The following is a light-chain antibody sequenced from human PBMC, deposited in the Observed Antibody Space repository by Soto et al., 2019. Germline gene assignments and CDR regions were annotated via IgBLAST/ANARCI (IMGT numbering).Light chain of an antibody. CDR1: QSLSNN. Sequence: EIVMTQSPATLSVSPGERVTLSCRASQSLSNNLAWYQQKPGQAPRLLIYGASTRAAGIPGKFSGSGSGTELTLTISSLQYEDFAVDYCQQYNNWPRGLTFGGGTKVEIK. V-gene: IGKV3-15*01. CDR2: GAS. J-gene: IGKJ4*01. CDR3: QQYNNWPRGLT.